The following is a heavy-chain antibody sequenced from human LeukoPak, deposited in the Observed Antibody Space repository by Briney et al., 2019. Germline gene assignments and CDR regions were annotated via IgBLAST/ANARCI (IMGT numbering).Heavy chain of an antibody. D-gene: IGHD3-16*02. Sequence: GGSLRLSCAASGFTFSSYGMSWVRQAPGKGLEWVSAISGSGGSTYYADSVKGRFTISRDNSKNTLYLQMNSLRAEDTAVYYCTTGQNDYVWGSYRYRGHFQHWGQGTLVTVSS. CDR2: ISGSGGST. V-gene: IGHV3-23*01. J-gene: IGHJ1*01. CDR1: GFTFSSYG. CDR3: TTGQNDYVWGSYRYRGHFQH.